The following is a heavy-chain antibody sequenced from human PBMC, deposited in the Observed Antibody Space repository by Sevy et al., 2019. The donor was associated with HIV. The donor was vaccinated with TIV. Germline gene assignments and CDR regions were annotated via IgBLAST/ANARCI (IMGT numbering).Heavy chain of an antibody. V-gene: IGHV4-61*01. CDR3: ATSYYDFWSGYSDYYYYGMDV. CDR1: GGSVSSGSYY. D-gene: IGHD3-3*01. Sequence: SETLSLTCTDSGGSVSSGSYYWSWIRQPPGKGLEWIGYIYYSGSTNYNPSLKSRVTISVDTSKNQFSLKLSSVTAADTAVYYCATSYYDFWSGYSDYYYYGMDVWGQGTTVTVSS. CDR2: IYYSGST. J-gene: IGHJ6*02.